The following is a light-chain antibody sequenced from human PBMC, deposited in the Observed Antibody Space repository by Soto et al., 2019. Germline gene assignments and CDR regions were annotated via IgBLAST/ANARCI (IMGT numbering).Light chain of an antibody. CDR2: DAS. Sequence: EIVMTQSPATLSVSPGESATLSCRDSQTVGNNLAWYQQRRGQAPRLXIYDASSRATGIPARFSGSGSGTEFTLTISSLEPEDFAVYYCQQHSNWPLTFGGGTKVDIK. CDR1: QTVGNN. CDR3: QQHSNWPLT. J-gene: IGKJ4*01. V-gene: IGKV3-11*01.